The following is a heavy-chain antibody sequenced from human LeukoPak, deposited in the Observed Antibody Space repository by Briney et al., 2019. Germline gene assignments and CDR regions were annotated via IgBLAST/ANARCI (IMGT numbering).Heavy chain of an antibody. D-gene: IGHD3-22*01. V-gene: IGHV3-30*18. CDR1: GFTFSAYG. CDR3: AKDRPNYYESSGPLEGDALDI. J-gene: IGHJ3*02. CDR2: VSNDGNDK. Sequence: GGSLRLSCAASGFTFSAYGTHWVRQAPGKGLEWVAIVSNDGNDKKYADIVAGRFTISRDNSKNTVYLQMNSLRPEDTALYYCAKDRPNYYESSGPLEGDALDIWGQGTMVIVSS.